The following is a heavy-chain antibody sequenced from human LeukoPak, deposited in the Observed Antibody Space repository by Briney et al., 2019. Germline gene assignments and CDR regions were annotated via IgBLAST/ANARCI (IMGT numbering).Heavy chain of an antibody. J-gene: IGHJ4*02. CDR2: INSDVSST. CDR1: VFTFSSYW. V-gene: IGHV3-74*01. D-gene: IGHD3-3*01. Sequence: PGGSLRLSCAASVFTFSSYWMGCVRQAPGNGPVRVSRINSDVSSTSYVDSVKGRFTISRDNAKNTLYLQMNSLRAEDTAVYYCARGPSVFFWSGSLYWGQGTLVTVSS. CDR3: ARGPSVFFWSGSLY.